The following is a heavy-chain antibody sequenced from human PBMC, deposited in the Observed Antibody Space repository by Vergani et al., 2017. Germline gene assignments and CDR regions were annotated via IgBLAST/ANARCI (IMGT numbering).Heavy chain of an antibody. CDR3: ARNYGSYWVY. CDR2: IYYSGST. V-gene: IGHV4-39*07. J-gene: IGHJ4*02. D-gene: IGHD1-26*01. CDR1: GGSISSSSYY. Sequence: QLQLQESGPGLVKPSETLYLTCTVSGGSISSSSYYWWWHRQPPGKGLEWIGSIYYSGSTYYNPSLKSRVTISVDTSKNQFSLKLSSVTAADTAVYYCARNYGSYWVYWGQGTLVTVSS.